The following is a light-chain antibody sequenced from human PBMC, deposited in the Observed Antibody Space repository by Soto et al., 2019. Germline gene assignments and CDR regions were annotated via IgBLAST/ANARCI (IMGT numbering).Light chain of an antibody. Sequence: QSALTQPASVSGSLGQSITISCTGTSSDVGGYAYVSWYQQHPGKAPKLMIYEVRNRPSGVSDRFSGSKSGNTASLTISGLQAEDEADYYCSSYSSTASLVVFGGGTKVTVL. CDR2: EVR. CDR3: SSYSSTASLVV. V-gene: IGLV2-14*03. J-gene: IGLJ2*01. CDR1: SSDVGGYAY.